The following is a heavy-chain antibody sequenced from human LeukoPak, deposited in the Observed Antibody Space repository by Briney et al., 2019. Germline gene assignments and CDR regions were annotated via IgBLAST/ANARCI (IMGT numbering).Heavy chain of an antibody. D-gene: IGHD3-10*01. CDR3: ARIRGSGSYRYFDY. CDR1: GFTFSSYA. V-gene: IGHV3-30-3*01. CDR2: ISYDGSNK. J-gene: IGHJ4*02. Sequence: GRSLRLSCAVSGFTFSSYAMHWVRQAPGKGLEWVAVISYDGSNKYYADSVKGRFTISRDNSKNTLYLQMNSLRAEDTAVYYCARIRGSGSYRYFDYWGQGTLVTVSS.